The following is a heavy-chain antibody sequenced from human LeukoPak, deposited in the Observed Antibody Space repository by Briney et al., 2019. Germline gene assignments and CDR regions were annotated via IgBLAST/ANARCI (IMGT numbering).Heavy chain of an antibody. V-gene: IGHV4-39*01. D-gene: IGHD6-13*01. CDR3: ASAAGTAAFDP. CDR2: IYYNGNT. J-gene: IGHJ5*02. CDR1: GGSISSGSYY. Sequence: SETLSLTCTVSGGSISSGSYYWGWIRQPPGKGLEWIGSIYYNGNTYYNPSLKSRVTITVDTSKDQLSLKLSSVTAADTAVYYCASAAGTAAFDPWGQGTLVTVSS.